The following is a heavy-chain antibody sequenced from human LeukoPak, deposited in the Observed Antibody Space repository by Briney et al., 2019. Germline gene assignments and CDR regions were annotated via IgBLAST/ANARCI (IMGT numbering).Heavy chain of an antibody. D-gene: IGHD6-13*01. Sequence: GGSLRLSCAASGFTFSAYGVHWVRQAPGKGLEWVAVIWYDGSSKDYADSVKGRFTLSRDNSKNTLYLQMNSLTVEDTAVYYCARSQSSSLIDYWGQGTLVTVSS. CDR3: ARSQSSSLIDY. J-gene: IGHJ4*02. V-gene: IGHV3-33*01. CDR1: GFTFSAYG. CDR2: IWYDGSSK.